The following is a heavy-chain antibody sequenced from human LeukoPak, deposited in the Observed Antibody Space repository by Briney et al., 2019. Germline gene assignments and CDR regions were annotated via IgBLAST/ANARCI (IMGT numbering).Heavy chain of an antibody. CDR3: ARREWLRHERTGYYEFDA. D-gene: IGHD1-26*01. V-gene: IGHV3-7*01. CDR1: GFTFSRFW. J-gene: IGHJ5*02. Sequence: GGSLRLSCAASGFTFSRFWMSWVRQAPDKGLEWVANINEDGSEAYYVDSVKGRFTISRDNPKNSVSLQMDSLRAEDTALYYCARREWLRHERTGYYEFDAWGQGTLVTVSS. CDR2: INEDGSEA.